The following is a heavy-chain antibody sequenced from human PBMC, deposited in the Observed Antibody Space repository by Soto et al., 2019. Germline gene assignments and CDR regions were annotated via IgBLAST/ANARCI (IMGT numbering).Heavy chain of an antibody. V-gene: IGHV2-5*02. CDR1: GFSLSTSGVG. J-gene: IGHJ4*02. CDR3: AHRRFSSSWYRTGGYFDY. Sequence: QITLKESGPTLVKPTQTLTLTCTFSGFSLSTSGVGVGWIRQPPGKALEWLALIYWDDDKRYSPSLKSRLTITNDTSKNQVVLTMTNMDPVDTATYSCAHRRFSSSWYRTGGYFDYWGQGTLVTVSS. D-gene: IGHD6-13*01. CDR2: IYWDDDK.